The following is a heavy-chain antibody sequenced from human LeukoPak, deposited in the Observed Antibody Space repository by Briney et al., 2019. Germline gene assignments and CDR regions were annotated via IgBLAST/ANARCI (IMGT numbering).Heavy chain of an antibody. J-gene: IGHJ4*02. D-gene: IGHD6-25*01. CDR3: ARGYVAAGSGFDY. CDR2: IFYSGST. Sequence: PSETLSLTCTVSVGFISSSSFYWAWIRQPPGKGLEWIGYIFYSGSTSYNPSLKSRVTISVDTSKNQFSLKLNSVTAAAAVVCYCARGYVAAGSGFDYWGQGTLVTVSS. V-gene: IGHV4-39*01. CDR1: VGFISSSSFY.